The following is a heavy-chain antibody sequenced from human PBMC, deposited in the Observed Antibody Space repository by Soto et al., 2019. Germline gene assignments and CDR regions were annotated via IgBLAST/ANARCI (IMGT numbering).Heavy chain of an antibody. CDR1: GFSFSVYG. V-gene: IGHV3-33*01. D-gene: IGHD2-15*01. J-gene: IGHJ4*02. Sequence: LRLSCETSGFSFSVYGMHWVRQAPGKGLEWVAVIWYDASKQFYAASVEGRFTISRDNSKAILYLQMNSLRAEDTAVYYCAAWAEGATEVHWGQGTLVTVS. CDR2: IWYDASKQ. CDR3: AAWAEGATEVH.